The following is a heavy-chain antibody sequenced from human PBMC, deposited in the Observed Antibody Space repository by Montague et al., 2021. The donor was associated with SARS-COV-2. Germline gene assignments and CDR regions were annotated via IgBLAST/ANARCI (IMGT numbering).Heavy chain of an antibody. CDR1: GGSISSYY. CDR3: ANRPTYSGSYHEYYFDY. CDR2: MYYSGST. D-gene: IGHD1-26*01. V-gene: IGHV4-59*12. J-gene: IGHJ4*02. Sequence: SETLSLTCTVYGGSISSYYWTWFRQPPGKGLEWIAYMYYSGSTNYNPSLKSRVTISVDTSKNQFSLKLSSVTAADTAVYYCANRPTYSGSYHEYYFDYWGQGTLVTVSS.